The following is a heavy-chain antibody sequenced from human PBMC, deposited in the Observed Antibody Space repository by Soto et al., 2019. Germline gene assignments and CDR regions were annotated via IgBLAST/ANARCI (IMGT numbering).Heavy chain of an antibody. D-gene: IGHD6-19*01. CDR3: AKVRARRQWLVPYLCYGMDV. CDR1: GFTFSSYA. J-gene: IGHJ6*02. Sequence: HLGGSLRLSCAASGFTFSSYAMSWVRQAPGKGLEWVSAISSSGGSTYYADSVKGRFTISRDNSKNTLYLQMNSLRAEDTAVYYCAKVRARRQWLVPYLCYGMDVWGQGTTVTVSS. V-gene: IGHV3-23*01. CDR2: ISSSGGST.